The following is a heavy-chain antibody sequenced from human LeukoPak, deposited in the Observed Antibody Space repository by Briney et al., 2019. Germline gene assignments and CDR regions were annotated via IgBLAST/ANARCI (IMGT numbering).Heavy chain of an antibody. CDR2: ISGYNGNT. CDR1: GYTFISYG. Sequence: ASVKVSCKASGYTFISYGMSWVRQAPGQGLERMGWISGYNGNTNYAQKLQGRVTMTTDTSTSTAYMELRSLRSDDTAVYYCAREGSSGWYDYWGQGTLVTVSS. D-gene: IGHD6-19*01. CDR3: AREGSSGWYDY. V-gene: IGHV1-18*01. J-gene: IGHJ4*02.